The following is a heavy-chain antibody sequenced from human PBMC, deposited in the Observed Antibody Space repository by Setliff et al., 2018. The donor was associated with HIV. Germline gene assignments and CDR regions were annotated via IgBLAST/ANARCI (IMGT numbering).Heavy chain of an antibody. Sequence: GGSLRLSCAASGFAFSSYTMNWVRQAPGTGLEWVSSISGSISYIHYADSVKGRFTISRDNAKNTLYLQMNSLRTEDTAVYYCVRDTFDGRSYYGWDVWGQGTTVTVSS. J-gene: IGHJ6*02. CDR2: ISGSISYI. D-gene: IGHD3-9*01. CDR3: VRDTFDGRSYYGWDV. CDR1: GFAFSSYT. V-gene: IGHV3-21*01.